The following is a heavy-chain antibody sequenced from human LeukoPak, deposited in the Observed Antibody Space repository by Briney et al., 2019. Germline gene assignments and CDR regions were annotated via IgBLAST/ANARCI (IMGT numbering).Heavy chain of an antibody. CDR1: GYTFTSYG. CDR3: ARGWLAETTVVTPYNY. J-gene: IGHJ4*02. V-gene: IGHV1-69*13. Sequence: SVKVSCKASGYTFTSYGISWVRQAPGQGLEWMGGITPIFGTAKYAQKFQGRVTITAVESMSTAYMELSSLRSEDTAVYYCARGWLAETTVVTPYNYWGQGTLVTVSS. CDR2: ITPIFGTA. D-gene: IGHD4-23*01.